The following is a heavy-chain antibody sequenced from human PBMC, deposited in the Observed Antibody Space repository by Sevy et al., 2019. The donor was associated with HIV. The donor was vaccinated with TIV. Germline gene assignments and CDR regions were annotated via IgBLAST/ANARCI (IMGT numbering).Heavy chain of an antibody. J-gene: IGHJ6*02. CDR2: MNPNSGNT. D-gene: IGHD6-19*01. Sequence: ASVKVSCKASGYTFTSYDINWVRQATGQGLEWMGWMNPNSGNTGYAQKFQGRVTMTRHTSISTAYMELSSLRSEDTAVYYCARGRLVKGYYYYGMDVWGQGTTVTVSS. CDR1: GYTFTSYD. CDR3: ARGRLVKGYYYYGMDV. V-gene: IGHV1-8*01.